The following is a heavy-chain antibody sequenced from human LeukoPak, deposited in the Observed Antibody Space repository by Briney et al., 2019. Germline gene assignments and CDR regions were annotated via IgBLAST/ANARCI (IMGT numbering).Heavy chain of an antibody. V-gene: IGHV4-38-2*02. CDR2: IYHSGST. Sequence: SETLSLTCTVSGYSISSGYYWGWIRQPPGKGLEWIGSIYHSGSTYYNPSLKSRVTISVDTSKNQFSLKLSSVTAADTAVYYCARDFDYWGRGTLVTVSS. J-gene: IGHJ4*02. CDR1: GYSISSGYY. CDR3: ARDFDY.